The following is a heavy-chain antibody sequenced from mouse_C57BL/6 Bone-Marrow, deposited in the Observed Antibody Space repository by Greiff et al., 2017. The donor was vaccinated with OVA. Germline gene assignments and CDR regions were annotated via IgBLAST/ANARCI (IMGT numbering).Heavy chain of an antibody. CDR3: ARSRCYSYAMDY. J-gene: IGHJ4*01. Sequence: QVQLQQPGAELVKPGASVKLSCKASGYTFTSYWMHWVKQRPGQGLEWIGMIHPNSGSTNYNEKFKSKATLTVDKSSSTAYMQLSSLTSEDSAVYYCARSRCYSYAMDYWGQGTSVTVSS. V-gene: IGHV1-64*01. CDR2: IHPNSGST. CDR1: GYTFTSYW. D-gene: IGHD2-12*01.